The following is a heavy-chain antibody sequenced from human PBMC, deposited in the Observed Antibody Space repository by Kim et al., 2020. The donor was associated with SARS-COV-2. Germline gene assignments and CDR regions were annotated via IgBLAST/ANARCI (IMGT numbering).Heavy chain of an antibody. CDR2: IDPSDSYT. J-gene: IGHJ6*02. CDR1: GYSFTSYW. V-gene: IGHV5-10-1*01. D-gene: IGHD3-10*02. Sequence: GESLKISCKGSGYSFTSYWISWVRQMPGKGLEWMGRIDPSDSYTNYSPSFQGHVTISADKSISTAYLQWSSLKASDTAMYYCASQMFGELSGLDYYYGMDVWGQGTTVTVSS. CDR3: ASQMFGELSGLDYYYGMDV.